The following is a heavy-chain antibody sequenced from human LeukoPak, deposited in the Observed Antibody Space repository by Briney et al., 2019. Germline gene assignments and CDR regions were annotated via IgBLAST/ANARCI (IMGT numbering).Heavy chain of an antibody. V-gene: IGHV1-8*01. CDR3: ARAGGTGPGNRHFQH. D-gene: IGHD2-8*02. Sequence: ASVKASCKASGYTFTCYDINWVRQATGQGLEWMGWMNPNSGNTGYSQKFQGRVTMTRNTSITTAYMELSSLRSEDTAVYYCARAGGTGPGNRHFQHWGQGTLVTVSS. J-gene: IGHJ1*01. CDR1: GYTFTCYD. CDR2: MNPNSGNT.